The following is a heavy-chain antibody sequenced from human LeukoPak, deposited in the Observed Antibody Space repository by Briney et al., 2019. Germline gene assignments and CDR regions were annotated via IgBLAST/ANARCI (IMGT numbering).Heavy chain of an antibody. V-gene: IGHV1-2*02. D-gene: IGHD4-17*01. J-gene: IGHJ4*02. CDR3: ARGVMTTVTFLFGY. CDR2: INPNSGGI. Sequence: GASVKVSCKASGYTFTGYYMHWVRQAPGQGLEWMGWINPNSGGINYAQKFQGRVTMTRDTSISTAYMELSRLRSDDAAVYYCARGVMTTVTFLFGYWGQGTLVTVSS. CDR1: GYTFTGYY.